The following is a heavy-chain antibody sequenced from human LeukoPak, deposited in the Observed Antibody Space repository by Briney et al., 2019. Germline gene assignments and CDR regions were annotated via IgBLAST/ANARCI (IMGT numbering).Heavy chain of an antibody. CDR2: ISAYNGNT. CDR1: GYTFTSYS. D-gene: IGHD3-9*01. J-gene: IGHJ4*02. V-gene: IGHV1-18*04. CDR3: ARRSYDILTGYYNFDY. Sequence: GASVKVSCKASGYTFTSYSISWVRQAPGQGLEWMGWISAYNGNTNYAQKLQGRVTMTTDTSTSTAYMELRSLRSDDTAVYYCARRSYDILTGYYNFDYWGQGTLVTVSS.